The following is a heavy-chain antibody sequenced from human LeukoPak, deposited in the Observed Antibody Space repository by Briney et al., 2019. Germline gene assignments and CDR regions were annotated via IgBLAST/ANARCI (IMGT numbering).Heavy chain of an antibody. CDR1: GGSISSYY. V-gene: IGHV4-59*12. D-gene: IGHD3-10*01. CDR3: ARRSITMFRGVIT. Sequence: SETLSLTCTVSGGSISSYYWNWIRQPPGKGLEWIGYIYYSGSTNYNPSLKSRVTISVDTSKNQFSLKLSSVTAADTAVYYCARRSITMFRGVITWGQGTLVTVSS. CDR2: IYYSGST. J-gene: IGHJ5*02.